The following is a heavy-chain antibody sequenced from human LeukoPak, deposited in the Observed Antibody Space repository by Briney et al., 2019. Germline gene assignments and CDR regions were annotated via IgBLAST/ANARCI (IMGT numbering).Heavy chain of an antibody. CDR3: AREGSSSWSPNWFDP. D-gene: IGHD6-13*01. Sequence: SETLSLTCTVSGGSISTSNYYWSWIRQPPGKGLEWIGSIYYSGSTYYNPSLKSRVTISVDTSKNQFSLKLSSVTAADTAVYYCAREGSSSWSPNWFDPWGQGTLVTVSS. CDR2: IYYSGST. J-gene: IGHJ5*02. CDR1: GGSISTSNYY. V-gene: IGHV4-39*07.